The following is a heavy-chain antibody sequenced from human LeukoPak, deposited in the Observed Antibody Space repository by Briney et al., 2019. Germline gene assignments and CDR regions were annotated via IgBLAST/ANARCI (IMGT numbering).Heavy chain of an antibody. J-gene: IGHJ4*02. V-gene: IGHV4-4*02. Sequence: SETLSLTCAVSGGSISSNNWWSWVRQPPGKGLEWIGEIFHSGSTNYNPSLKSRVTISVDTSQNQFSLKLNSVTAADTAVYYCVREILYCSGGSCYRGPFDNWGQGTLVTVSA. CDR2: IFHSGST. CDR3: VREILYCSGGSCYRGPFDN. CDR1: GGSISSNNW. D-gene: IGHD2-15*01.